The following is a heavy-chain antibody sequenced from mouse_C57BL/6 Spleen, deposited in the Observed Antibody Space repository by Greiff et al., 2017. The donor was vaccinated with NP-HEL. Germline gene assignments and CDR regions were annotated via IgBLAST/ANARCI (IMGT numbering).Heavy chain of an antibody. CDR1: GYSITSGYY. CDR2: ISYDGSN. Sequence: EVQRVESGPGLVKPSQSLSLTCSVTGYSITSGYYWNWIRQFPGNKLEWMGYISYDGSNNYIPSLKNRISITRDTSKNQFFLKLNSVTTVDTATYYSTRDVGTEAMDYWGQGTSVTVSS. D-gene: IGHD3-3*01. CDR3: TRDVGTEAMDY. V-gene: IGHV3-6*01. J-gene: IGHJ4*01.